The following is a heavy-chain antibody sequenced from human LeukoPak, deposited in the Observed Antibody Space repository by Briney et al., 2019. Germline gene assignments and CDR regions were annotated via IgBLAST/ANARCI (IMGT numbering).Heavy chain of an antibody. CDR1: GGSISSYY. D-gene: IGHD3-22*01. V-gene: IGHV4-59*01. Sequence: PSETLSLTCSVSGGSISSYYWSWIRQPPGKGLEWIGYIYYSGSTNYNPSLKSRVTISVDTSKNQFSLKLSSVTAADTAVYYCARYYYDSSGYYFDHWGQGTLVTVSS. CDR2: IYYSGST. J-gene: IGHJ4*02. CDR3: ARYYYDSSGYYFDH.